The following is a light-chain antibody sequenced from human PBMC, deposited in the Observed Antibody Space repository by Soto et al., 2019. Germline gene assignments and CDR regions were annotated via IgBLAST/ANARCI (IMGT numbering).Light chain of an antibody. CDR2: EVS. CDR1: SGDVGGYNY. CDR3: SSYAGSNNPYV. J-gene: IGLJ1*01. Sequence: QSALTQPPSASGSPGQSVTISCTGTSGDVGGYNYVSWYQQHPGKAPKLMIYEVSKRPSGVPDRFSGSKSGNTASLTFSGLQAEDEAEYYCSSYAGSNNPYVFGTGTKLTVL. V-gene: IGLV2-8*01.